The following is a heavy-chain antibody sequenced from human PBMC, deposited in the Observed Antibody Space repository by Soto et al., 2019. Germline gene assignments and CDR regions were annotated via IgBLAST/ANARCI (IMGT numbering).Heavy chain of an antibody. Sequence: PGESLKISCKVSGYNFANYWIGWVRQMPGKGLEWMGVIYPRDSDTTYSPSFEGQVTISADRSISTAFLHWSSLKASDTAMYYCVRARGYSYGIFDYWSQGTLVTVSS. V-gene: IGHV5-51*01. CDR1: GYNFANYW. J-gene: IGHJ4*02. CDR3: VRARGYSYGIFDY. CDR2: IYPRDSDT. D-gene: IGHD5-18*01.